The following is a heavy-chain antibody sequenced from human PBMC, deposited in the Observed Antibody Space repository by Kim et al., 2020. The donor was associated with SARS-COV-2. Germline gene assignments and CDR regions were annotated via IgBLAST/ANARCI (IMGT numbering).Heavy chain of an antibody. D-gene: IGHD5-12*01. CDR1: GGSISSGGYY. V-gene: IGHV4-31*03. J-gene: IGHJ6*02. CDR2: IYYSGST. Sequence: SETLSLTCTVSGGSISSGGYYWSWIRQHPGKGLEWIGYIYYSGSTYYNPSLKSRVTISVDTSKNQFSLKLSSVTAADTAVYYCARTFRDGYNWGPMYYYFGMDVWGQGTTVTVSS. CDR3: ARTFRDGYNWGPMYYYFGMDV.